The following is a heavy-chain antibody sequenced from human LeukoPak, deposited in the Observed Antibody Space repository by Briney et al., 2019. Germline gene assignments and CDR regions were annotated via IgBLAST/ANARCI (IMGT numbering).Heavy chain of an antibody. Sequence: PGGSLRLSCVVSRFTFSDAWMNWVRQAPGKGLEWVGRIRSNAYGGTADYAAPVEGRFTISRDDSKNTLYLKMNSLKTEDTAVYYCTTVGYGGNSLHYWGQGTLVTVSS. CDR1: RFTFSDAW. J-gene: IGHJ4*02. V-gene: IGHV3-15*01. D-gene: IGHD4-23*01. CDR3: TTVGYGGNSLHY. CDR2: IRSNAYGGTA.